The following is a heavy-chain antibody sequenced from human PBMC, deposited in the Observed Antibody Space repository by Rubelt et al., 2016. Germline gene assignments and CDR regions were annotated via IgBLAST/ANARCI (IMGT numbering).Heavy chain of an antibody. CDR2: IKSKTDGTT. D-gene: IGHD6-13*01. V-gene: IGHV3-15*07. CDR1: GFSFSNTW. J-gene: IGHJ5*02. Sequence: EVQLVESGGGLVQPGGSLRLSCAASGFSFSNTWMNWVRQAPGKGLEWVGRIKSKTDGTTDYAAPVKGRFTISRDDSKDTLYLQMNSLKSEATAVYYCITERARLYSSTWYRWLDPWGQGTLVTVSS. CDR3: ITERARLYSSTWYRWLDP.